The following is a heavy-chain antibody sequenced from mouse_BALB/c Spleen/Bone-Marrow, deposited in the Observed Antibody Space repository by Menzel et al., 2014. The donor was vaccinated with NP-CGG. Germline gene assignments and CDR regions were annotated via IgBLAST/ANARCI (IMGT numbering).Heavy chain of an antibody. CDR1: DYSFTDYY. CDR2: ISCYNGAT. Sequence: LVKTGASVKISCKASDYSFTDYYMHWVKQTHGKSLERIGYISCYNGATSYNQKFKGKATFTVDTSSSTAYMQFSSLTSEDSAVYYCARSEGIYYYGSSYAMDYWGQGTSVTVSS. CDR3: ARSEGIYYYGSSYAMDY. J-gene: IGHJ4*01. D-gene: IGHD1-1*01. V-gene: IGHV1S34*01.